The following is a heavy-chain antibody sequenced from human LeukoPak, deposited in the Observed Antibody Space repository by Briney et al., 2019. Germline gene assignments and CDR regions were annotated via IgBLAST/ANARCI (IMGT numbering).Heavy chain of an antibody. CDR2: IYWDDDK. CDR3: AHRHAYDFWSGYSAGEFDY. CDR1: GFSLSTSGVG. Sequence: SGPTLVKPTQTLTLTCTFSGFSLSTSGVGVGWIRQPPGKALEWLALIYWDDDKRYSPSLKSRLTITKDTSKNQVVLTMTNMDPVDTATYYCAHRHAYDFWSGYSAGEFDYWGQGTLVTVSS. D-gene: IGHD3-3*01. V-gene: IGHV2-5*02. J-gene: IGHJ4*02.